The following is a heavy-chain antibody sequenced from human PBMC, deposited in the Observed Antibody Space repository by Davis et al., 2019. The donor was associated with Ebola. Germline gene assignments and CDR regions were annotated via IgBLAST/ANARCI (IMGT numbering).Heavy chain of an antibody. J-gene: IGHJ3*02. Sequence: GESLKISCAASGFTFSRSWMHWVRQAPGKGLLWVSRIHGDGSSTSYADSVKGRFTISRDNAKNTLYLQMNSLRAEDTAVYYCARDLGQRWLQLDDALDIWGQGTMVTVSS. V-gene: IGHV3-74*01. CDR1: GFTFSRSW. D-gene: IGHD5-24*01. CDR2: IHGDGSST. CDR3: ARDLGQRWLQLDDALDI.